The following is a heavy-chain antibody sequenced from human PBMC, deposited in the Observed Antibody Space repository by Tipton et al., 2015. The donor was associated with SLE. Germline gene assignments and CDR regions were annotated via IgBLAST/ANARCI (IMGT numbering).Heavy chain of an antibody. J-gene: IGHJ2*01. V-gene: IGHV4-39*07. CDR2: IYYSGST. Sequence: GLVKPSETLSLTCAVYGGSFSSYYWGWIRQPPGKGLEWIGSIYYSGSTYYNPSLKSRVTISVDTSKNQFSLKLSSVTAADTAVYYCARGVGVVIIRGWYCDLWGRGTLVTVSA. D-gene: IGHD3-3*01. CDR1: GGSFSSYY. CDR3: ARGVGVVIIRGWYCDL.